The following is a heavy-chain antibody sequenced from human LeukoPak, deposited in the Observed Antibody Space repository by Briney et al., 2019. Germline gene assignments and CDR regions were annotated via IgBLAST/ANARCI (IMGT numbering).Heavy chain of an antibody. CDR1: GFTFSSYE. CDR2: ISSSSSYI. CDR3: ARDDSTYYYDSSGYKFFDY. V-gene: IGHV3-21*01. J-gene: IGHJ4*02. Sequence: PGGSLRLSCAASGFTFSSYEMNWVRQAPGKGLEWVSSISSSSSYIYYADSVKGRFTISRDNAKNSLYLQMNSLRAEDTAVYYCARDDSTYYYDSSGYKFFDYWGQGTLVTVSS. D-gene: IGHD3-22*01.